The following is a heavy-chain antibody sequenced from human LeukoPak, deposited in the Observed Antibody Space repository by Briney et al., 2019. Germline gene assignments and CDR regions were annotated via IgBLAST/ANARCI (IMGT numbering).Heavy chain of an antibody. V-gene: IGHV3-23*01. CDR1: GFAFSNTG. D-gene: IGHD2-2*01. CDR3: AKDAPPGGGDSSTTSCPLSGYYGMDV. Sequence: PGRTLRLSCAASGFAFSNTGMTWVRQAPGRGLEWVSTISPTGEGTHYADSVKGRFTISRDNSKNTLYPQMHSLRAEDTAVYFCAKDAPPGGGDSSTTSCPLSGYYGMDVWGQGTPVTVSS. J-gene: IGHJ6*02. CDR2: ISPTGEGT.